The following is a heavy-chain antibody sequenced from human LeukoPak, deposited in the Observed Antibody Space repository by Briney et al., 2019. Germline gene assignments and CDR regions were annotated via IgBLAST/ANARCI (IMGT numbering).Heavy chain of an antibody. J-gene: IGHJ6*02. CDR2: IGTAGDT. V-gene: IGHV3-13*04. CDR3: ARDLRGYGDYVYMDV. Sequence: GGSLRLSCAASGFTFSSYDMHWVRQGTGKGLEWGADIGTAGDTYYPGSVKGRFAISRENDKNSLYLQMNSLRAGDTAVYYCARDLRGYGDYVYMDVWGQGTTVTVSS. D-gene: IGHD4-17*01. CDR1: GFTFSSYD.